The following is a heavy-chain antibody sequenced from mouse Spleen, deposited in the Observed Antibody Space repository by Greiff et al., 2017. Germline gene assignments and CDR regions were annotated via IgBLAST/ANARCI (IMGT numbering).Heavy chain of an antibody. CDR3: AREGGNYAGYFDV. J-gene: IGHJ1*03. CDR2: INPNYGNT. CDR1: GYSFTDYN. V-gene: IGHV1-39*01. Sequence: EVKLVESGPELVKPGASVKISCKASGYSFTDYNMNWVKQSTGKSLEWIGVINPNYGNTSYNQKFKGKATLTVDQSSSTAYMQLNSLTSVDSAVYYCAREGGNYAGYFDVWGTGTTVTVSS. D-gene: IGHD2-1*01.